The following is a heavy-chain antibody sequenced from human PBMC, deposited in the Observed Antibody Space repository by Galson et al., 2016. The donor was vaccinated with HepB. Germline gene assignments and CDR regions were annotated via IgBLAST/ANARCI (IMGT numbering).Heavy chain of an antibody. V-gene: IGHV3-73*01. CDR1: GFHFSGST. CDR3: SRSRGWFDS. D-gene: IGHD3-10*01. CDR2: IRSKTYNFAT. Sequence: SLRLSCAASGFHFSGSTLHWIRQAPGKGLEWVGRIRSKTYNFATQYAASAKGRFTISEDESESTAYLEMHNLKTEDTAVYYCSRSRGWFDSWGQGTLVTVSS. J-gene: IGHJ5*01.